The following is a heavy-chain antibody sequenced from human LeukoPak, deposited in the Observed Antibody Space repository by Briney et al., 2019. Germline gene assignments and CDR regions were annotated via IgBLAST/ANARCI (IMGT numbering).Heavy chain of an antibody. CDR1: GGSFSGYY. V-gene: IGHV4-34*01. J-gene: IGHJ4*02. Sequence: SETLSLTCAVYGGSFSGYYWSWIRQPPGKGLEWIGEINHSGSTNYNPSLKSRVTISVDTSKNQFSLKLSSVTAADTAVYYCARGKQCLAYYGSGSYSFDYWGQGTLVTVSS. CDR3: ARGKQCLAYYGSGSYSFDY. CDR2: INHSGST. D-gene: IGHD3-10*01.